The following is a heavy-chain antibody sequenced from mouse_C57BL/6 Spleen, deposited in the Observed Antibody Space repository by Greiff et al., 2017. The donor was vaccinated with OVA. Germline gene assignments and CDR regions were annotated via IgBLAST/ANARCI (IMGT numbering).Heavy chain of an antibody. Sequence: VQLQQSGAELVKPGASVKISCKASGYAFSSYWMNWVKQRPGTGLEWIGQIYPGDGDTNYNGKVKGKATLTADKSSSTANMQLRSLTSQDSAVSVCENGAVGDYEEDYAMDYWGQGTSVTVSS. V-gene: IGHV1-80*01. CDR1: GYAFSSYW. CDR2: IYPGDGDT. D-gene: IGHD2-4*01. CDR3: ENGAVGDYEEDYAMDY. J-gene: IGHJ4*01.